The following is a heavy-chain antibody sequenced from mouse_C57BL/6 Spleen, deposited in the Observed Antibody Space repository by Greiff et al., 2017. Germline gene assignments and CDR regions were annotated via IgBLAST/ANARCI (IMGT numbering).Heavy chain of an antibody. CDR1: GYSFTGYY. Sequence: VQLKESGPELVKPGASVKISCKASGYSFTGYYMHWVKQSHGNILDWIGYIYPYNGVSSYNQKFKGKATLTVDKSSSTAYMELRSLTSEDSAVYYCARSGSSLYYYAMDYWGQGTSVTVSS. V-gene: IGHV1-31*01. D-gene: IGHD1-1*01. J-gene: IGHJ4*01. CDR3: ARSGSSLYYYAMDY. CDR2: IYPYNGVS.